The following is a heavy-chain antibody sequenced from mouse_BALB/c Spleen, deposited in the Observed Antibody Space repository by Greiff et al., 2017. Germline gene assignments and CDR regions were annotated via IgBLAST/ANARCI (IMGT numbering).Heavy chain of an antibody. CDR1: GFTFSSYS. CDR2: ISSGDSYT. D-gene: IGHD2-1*01. V-gene: IGHV5-9-4*01. J-gene: IGHJ3*01. CDR3: ARDRGGNSSWFAY. Sequence: EVQLVESGGGLVKPGGSLKLSCAASGFTFSSYSMSWVRQSPEKRLEWVADISSGDSYTYYPDTVTGRFTIARDNAKNTLYMEMSSLRSEDTAVYYCARDRGGNSSWFAYWGQGTLLTVSA.